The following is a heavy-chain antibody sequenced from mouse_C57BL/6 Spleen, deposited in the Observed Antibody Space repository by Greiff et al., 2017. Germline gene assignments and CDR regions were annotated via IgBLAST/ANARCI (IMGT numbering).Heavy chain of an antibody. CDR2: IWSGGST. D-gene: IGHD1-1*01. CDR3: ANNSYAPFAY. J-gene: IGHJ3*01. V-gene: IGHV2-4*01. CDR1: GFSLTSYG. Sequence: VQLVESGPGLVQPSQSLSITCTVSGFSLTSYGVHWVRQPPGKGLEWLGVIWSGGSTDYTAAFISRLSISKDTSQSQVFFKMNSLQADVTAIYYCANNSYAPFAYCGPGSLVTVSA.